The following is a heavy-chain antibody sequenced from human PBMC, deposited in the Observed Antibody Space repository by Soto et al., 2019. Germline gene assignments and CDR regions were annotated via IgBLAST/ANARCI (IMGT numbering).Heavy chain of an antibody. CDR3: AATSGDY. V-gene: IGHV4-39*01. Sequence: QLQLQESGPGLVKPSETLSLTCTVSGGSISSSSYYWGWIRQPPGKGLEWIGSIYYSGSTYYNPSLKSRVTVSVDTSKHQFSLKRRSVTAADTAVYYCAATSGDYWGQGTLGNVSS. CDR2: IYYSGST. D-gene: IGHD1-26*01. CDR1: GGSISSSSYY. J-gene: IGHJ4*02.